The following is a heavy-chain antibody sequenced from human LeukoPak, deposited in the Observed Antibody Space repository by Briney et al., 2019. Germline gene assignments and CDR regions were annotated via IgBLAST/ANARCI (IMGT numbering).Heavy chain of an antibody. V-gene: IGHV1-2*02. CDR1: GYPFVGNY. CDR3: ARDFMIRGVTTPDF. D-gene: IGHD3-10*01. Sequence: ASVKVSCQASGYPFVGNYLQWVRQAPGQGLEWMGLINPNSGGTHYAQKFQGRVTMTRDTSLSTAYMDLSILRYDDTAVYYCARDFMIRGVTTPDFWGQGTLVTVSS. J-gene: IGHJ4*02. CDR2: INPNSGGT.